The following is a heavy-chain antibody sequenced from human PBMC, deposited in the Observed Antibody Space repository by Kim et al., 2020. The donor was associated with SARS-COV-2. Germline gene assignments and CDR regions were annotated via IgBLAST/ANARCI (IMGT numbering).Heavy chain of an antibody. J-gene: IGHJ6*02. CDR2: LSNDGSNK. CDR3: ARTRMLEVTDYYYNGMDV. D-gene: IGHD1-1*01. CDR1: GFTFSSYA. V-gene: IGHV3-30*04. Sequence: GGSLRLSCAASGFTFSSYAMLWVRQAPGKGLEWVAVLSNDGSNKYYVDSVKGRFTISRDNSKNTLYLQMNSLRAEDTAVYYCARTRMLEVTDYYYNGMDVWGQGTTVPVSS.